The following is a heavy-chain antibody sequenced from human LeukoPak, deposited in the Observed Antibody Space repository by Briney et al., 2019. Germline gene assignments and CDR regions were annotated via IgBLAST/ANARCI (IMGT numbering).Heavy chain of an antibody. V-gene: IGHV3-23*01. D-gene: IGHD5-12*01. Sequence: PGGSLILSCAASGFTFSSYAMSWVRPAPGKGLEWVSAISGSGGSTYYADSVKGRFTISRDNSKNTLYLQMNSLRAEDTAVYYCAKDGRSGIVAPFDYWGQGTLVTVSS. CDR3: AKDGRSGIVAPFDY. J-gene: IGHJ4*02. CDR2: ISGSGGST. CDR1: GFTFSSYA.